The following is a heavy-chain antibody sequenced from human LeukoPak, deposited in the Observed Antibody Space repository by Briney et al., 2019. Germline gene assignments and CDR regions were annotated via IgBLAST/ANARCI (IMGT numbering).Heavy chain of an antibody. J-gene: IGHJ6*02. D-gene: IGHD3-22*01. Sequence: ASVKVSCKASGYTFTSYGISWVRQAPGQGLEWMGWISAYNGNTNYAQKLQGRVTMTTDTSTSTAYMELRSLRSDDTAVYYCARDGRIYYDIGNYYYYGMDVWGQGTTVTVSS. CDR2: ISAYNGNT. V-gene: IGHV1-18*01. CDR1: GYTFTSYG. CDR3: ARDGRIYYDIGNYYYYGMDV.